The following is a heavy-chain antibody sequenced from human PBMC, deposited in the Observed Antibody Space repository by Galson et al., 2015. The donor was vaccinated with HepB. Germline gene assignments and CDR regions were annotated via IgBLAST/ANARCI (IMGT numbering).Heavy chain of an antibody. V-gene: IGHV3-30*04. CDR2: ISYDGSNK. D-gene: IGHD2/OR15-2a*01. CDR1: GFTFSSYA. CDR3: AREGNSDPDY. J-gene: IGHJ4*02. Sequence: SLRLSCAASGFTFSSYAMHWVRQAPGKGLEWVAVISYDGSNKYYADSVKGRFTISRDNSKNTLYLQMNSLRAEDTAVYYCAREGNSDPDYWGQGTLVTVSS.